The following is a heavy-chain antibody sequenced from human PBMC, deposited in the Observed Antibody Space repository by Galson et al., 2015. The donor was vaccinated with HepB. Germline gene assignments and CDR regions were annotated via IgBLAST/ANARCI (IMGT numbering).Heavy chain of an antibody. J-gene: IGHJ5*02. D-gene: IGHD1-1*01. Sequence: TLSLTCGVSGGSFSSYFWSWLRQFPGKGPEWIGEVNYSGHTKYNSSLRSRLTISIDTSKSQFSLKLSSLTAADTAVYYCARGRNWNAPGNWFDPWGQGTLVTVSS. V-gene: IGHV4-34*01. CDR1: GGSFSSYF. CDR2: VNYSGHT. CDR3: ARGRNWNAPGNWFDP.